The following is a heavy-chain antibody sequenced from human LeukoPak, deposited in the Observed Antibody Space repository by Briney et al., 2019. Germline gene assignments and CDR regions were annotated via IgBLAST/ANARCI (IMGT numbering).Heavy chain of an antibody. D-gene: IGHD3-22*01. J-gene: IGHJ5*02. V-gene: IGHV3-66*01. CDR1: GFTVSSRF. CDR2: IQSGGST. CDR3: ARTYYDSSGRLNWFDP. Sequence: GGSLRLSCAASGFTVSSRFMSWVRQAPGKGLEWVSLIQSGGSTFYADSVQGRFTISRDNAKNSLYLQMNSLRAEDTAVYYCARTYYDSSGRLNWFDPWGQGTLVTVCS.